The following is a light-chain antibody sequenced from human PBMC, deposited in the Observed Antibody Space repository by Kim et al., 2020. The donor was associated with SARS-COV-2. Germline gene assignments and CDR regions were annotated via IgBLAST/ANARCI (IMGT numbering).Light chain of an antibody. CDR1: TGSVTSDQY. CDR2: DTN. V-gene: IGLV7-46*01. Sequence: QAVVTQEPSLTVSPGGTVTLTCGSSTGSVTSDQYPYWIQQRPGQAPRTLIFDTNRRHSWTPARFSGSLLGGRTALTLSGAQPEDEADYYCLLSYRDPRGVFGGGTQLTVL. J-gene: IGLJ3*02. CDR3: LLSYRDPRGV.